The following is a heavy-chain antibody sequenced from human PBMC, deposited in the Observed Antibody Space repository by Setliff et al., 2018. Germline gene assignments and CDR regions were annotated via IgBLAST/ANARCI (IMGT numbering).Heavy chain of an antibody. CDR1: GFTFSNYW. J-gene: IGHJ4*02. Sequence: GSLRLSCAASGFTFSNYWIHWVRQVPGRGLVWVSRINSDGSTTNYADSVKGRFTTSRDNAKNSLYLQMNSLRAEDTAVYYCARDPHFDSWGQGTLVTVSS. CDR3: ARDPHFDS. CDR2: INSDGSTT. V-gene: IGHV3-74*01.